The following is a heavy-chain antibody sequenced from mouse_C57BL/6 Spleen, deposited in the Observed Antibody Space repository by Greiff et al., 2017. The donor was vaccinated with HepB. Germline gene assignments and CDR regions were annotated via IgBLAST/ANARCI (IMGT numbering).Heavy chain of an antibody. CDR1: GYTFTSYW. CDR2: IDPSDSYT. Sequence: QVQLQQPGAELVKPGASVKLSCKASGYTFTSYWMQWVKQRPGQGLEWIGEIDPSDSYTNYNQKFKGKATLTVDTSSSTAYMQLSSLTSEDSAVCYCARAGLYNAMDYWGQGTSVTVSS. CDR3: ARAGLYNAMDY. D-gene: IGHD6-1*01. V-gene: IGHV1-50*01. J-gene: IGHJ4*01.